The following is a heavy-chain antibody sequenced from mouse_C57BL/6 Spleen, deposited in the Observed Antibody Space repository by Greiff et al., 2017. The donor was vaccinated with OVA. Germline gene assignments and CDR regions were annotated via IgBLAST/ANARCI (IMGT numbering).Heavy chain of an antibody. D-gene: IGHD1-1*01. V-gene: IGHV1-26*01. CDR2: INPNNGGT. J-gene: IGHJ3*01. CDR3: ARCYYGSSYLFAD. CDR1: GYTFTDYY. Sequence: EVQLQQSGPELVKPGASVKISCKASGYTFTDYYMNWVKQSHGKSLEWIGDINPNNGGTSYNQKFKGKATLTVDKSSSTAYMELRSLTSEDSAVYYCARCYYGSSYLFADWGQGTLVTVSA.